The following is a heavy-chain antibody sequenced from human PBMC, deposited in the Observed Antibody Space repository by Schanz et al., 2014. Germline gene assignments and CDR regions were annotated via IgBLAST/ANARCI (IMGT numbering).Heavy chain of an antibody. Sequence: QVQLVESGGTLVKPGGSLRLSCVVSGFTFSDYYMSWIRQAPGKGLEWVSYISSNSIYTNYADSVKGRFTISRDNAKNSLYLQMNSLRAEDTAVYYCAREGEWGYDPPRHWGQGTLVTVSS. CDR2: ISSNSIYT. J-gene: IGHJ4*02. V-gene: IGHV3-11*06. CDR3: AREGEWGYDPPRH. D-gene: IGHD5-12*01. CDR1: GFTFSDYY.